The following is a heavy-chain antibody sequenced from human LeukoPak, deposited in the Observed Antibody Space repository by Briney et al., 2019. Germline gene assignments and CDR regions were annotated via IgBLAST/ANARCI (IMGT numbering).Heavy chain of an antibody. CDR2: IYSGGTT. CDR3: ARGVTGTVYYYYGLDV. Sequence: GGSLRLSCAASDFIVSNNYMSWVRQAPGKGLEWVSVIYSGGTTYYAHSVKGRFTISRDNSKNTLYLQMNSLRVEDTAVYYCARGVTGTVYYYYGLDVWGQGTTVTVSS. D-gene: IGHD1-20*01. J-gene: IGHJ6*02. CDR1: DFIVSNNY. V-gene: IGHV3-53*01.